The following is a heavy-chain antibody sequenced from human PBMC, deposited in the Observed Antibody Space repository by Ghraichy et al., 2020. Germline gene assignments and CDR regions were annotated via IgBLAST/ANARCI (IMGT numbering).Heavy chain of an antibody. J-gene: IGHJ4*02. V-gene: IGHV3-49*03. D-gene: IGHD3-22*01. Sequence: GGSLRLSCTASGFTFGDYAMLWFRQAPGKGLEWVGSIRSNTYGGATAYAASVKGRFTISRDDSKSIAYLQMSSLKAEDTALYYCSRFSGYYFDSWGQGTLVTVSS. CDR1: GFTFGDYA. CDR2: IRSNTYGGAT. CDR3: SRFSGYYFDS.